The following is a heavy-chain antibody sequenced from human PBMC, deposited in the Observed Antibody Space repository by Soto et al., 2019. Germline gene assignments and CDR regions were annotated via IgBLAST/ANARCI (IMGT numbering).Heavy chain of an antibody. Sequence: SETLSLTCAVYGGSFSGYYWSWIRQPPGKGLEWIGEINHSGSTNYNPSLKSRVTISVDTSKNQFSLKLSSVTAADTAVYYCARGKSSGWYVRPTQYDYWGQGTLVTVSS. CDR3: ARGKSSGWYVRPTQYDY. D-gene: IGHD6-19*01. CDR1: GGSFSGYY. J-gene: IGHJ4*02. V-gene: IGHV4-34*01. CDR2: INHSGST.